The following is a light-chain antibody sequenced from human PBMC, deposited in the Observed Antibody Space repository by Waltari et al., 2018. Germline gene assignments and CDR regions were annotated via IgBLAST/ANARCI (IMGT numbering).Light chain of an antibody. CDR2: WAS. V-gene: IGKV4-1*01. CDR1: QSVLYRSNNNNY. Sequence: DIVMTQSPDSLAVSLGERATVHCRSSQSVLYRSNNNNYLTWYQQKPGQPPNLLIDWASTRDTGVPDRFRGSGSGTDFTLTISSLQAEDVAVYYCQQYFSAPYTFGQGTKLEIK. J-gene: IGKJ2*01. CDR3: QQYFSAPYT.